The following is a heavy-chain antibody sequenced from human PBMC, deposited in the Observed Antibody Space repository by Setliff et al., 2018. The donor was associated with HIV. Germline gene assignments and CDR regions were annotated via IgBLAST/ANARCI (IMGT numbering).Heavy chain of an antibody. V-gene: IGHV4-4*07. CDR1: GDSINNYY. Sequence: SETLSLTCTVSGDSINNYYWNWIRQPAGKGLEWIGRIHSNGSANYRPSLESRVTMSIDTSKSQFSLRLTSVTAADTAVYYCARELEYSSGWFLVDYWGQGALVTVSS. CDR3: ARELEYSSGWFLVDY. D-gene: IGHD6-19*01. CDR2: IHSNGSA. J-gene: IGHJ4*02.